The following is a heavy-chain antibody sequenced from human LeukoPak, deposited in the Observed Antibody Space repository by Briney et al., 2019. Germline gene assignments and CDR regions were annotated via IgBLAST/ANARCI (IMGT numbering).Heavy chain of an antibody. D-gene: IGHD6-19*01. V-gene: IGHV3-33*01. CDR3: ARPGDSSGWAVDV. CDR2: IWFDGSYK. CDR1: GFTFSNYN. J-gene: IGHJ6*02. Sequence: GGSLRLSCAASGFTFSNYNMHWVRQAPVKGLEWVAVIWFDGSYKYYTDSVKGRFTISRDNSKNTLYLQMNSLRAEDTAVYYCARPGDSSGWAVDVWGQGTTVTVSS.